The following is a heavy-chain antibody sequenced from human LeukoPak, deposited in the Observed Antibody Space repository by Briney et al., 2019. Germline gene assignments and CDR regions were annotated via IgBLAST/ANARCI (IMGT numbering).Heavy chain of an antibody. CDR2: IIPIFGTA. Sequence: ASVKVSCKASGGTFSSYAISWVRQAPGQGLEWMGGIIPIFGTANFAQKFQGRVTITTDESTSTAYMELSSLRSEDTAVYYCARDLRAHYDFWSGYYTLDYWGQGTLVTVSS. V-gene: IGHV1-69*05. CDR1: GGTFSSYA. J-gene: IGHJ4*02. CDR3: ARDLRAHYDFWSGYYTLDY. D-gene: IGHD3-3*01.